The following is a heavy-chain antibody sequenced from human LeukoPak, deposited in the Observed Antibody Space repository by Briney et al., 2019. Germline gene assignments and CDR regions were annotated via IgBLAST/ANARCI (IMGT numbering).Heavy chain of an antibody. Sequence: GGSLRLSCVVSEFTFSNYAMSWVRQAPGQGLHWVSAISDTGVTTYYADSVKGRFTISRDNSKSTLYLQINSLRAEDTAVYYCAKQLGYCSDGSCYFPYWGQGTLVTVSS. CDR1: EFTFSNYA. CDR2: ISDTGVTT. V-gene: IGHV3-23*01. CDR3: AKQLGYCSDGSCYFPY. D-gene: IGHD2-15*01. J-gene: IGHJ4*02.